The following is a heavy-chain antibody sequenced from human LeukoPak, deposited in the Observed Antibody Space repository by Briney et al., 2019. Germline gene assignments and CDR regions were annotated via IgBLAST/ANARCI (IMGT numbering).Heavy chain of an antibody. J-gene: IGHJ3*01. V-gene: IGHV3-23*01. D-gene: IGHD6-13*01. CDR1: GFTLSSYG. CDR3: AKARLAAAGTGAFDV. CDR2: FSASDGSA. Sequence: GGSLRLSCAASGFTLSSYGMTWVRQAPGKGLEWVSAFSASDGSAQYAESVRGRFTISRDNSNNTLYLQMDSLRAEDTAVYYCAKARLAAAGTGAFDVWGQGTTVTVSS.